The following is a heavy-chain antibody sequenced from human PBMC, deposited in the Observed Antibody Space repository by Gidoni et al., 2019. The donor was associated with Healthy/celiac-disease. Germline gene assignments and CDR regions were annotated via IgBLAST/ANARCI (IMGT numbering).Heavy chain of an antibody. J-gene: IGHJ4*02. V-gene: IGHV3-30*02. D-gene: IGHD5-18*01. Sequence: QVQLVESGGGVVQPGGSLRLSCAASGFTFSSYGMHWVRQAPGKGLGWVAFIRYDGSNKYYVGNKYYVDAVKGRFTISRDKSKNTLYLQMTSLRAEDTAVYYCARDLGRDGYNWVPDYWGQGSLVTVSS. CDR2: IRYDGSNKYYVGNK. CDR1: GFTFSSYG. CDR3: ARDLGRDGYNWVPDY.